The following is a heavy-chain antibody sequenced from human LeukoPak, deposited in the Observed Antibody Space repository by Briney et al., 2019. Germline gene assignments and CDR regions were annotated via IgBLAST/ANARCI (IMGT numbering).Heavy chain of an antibody. V-gene: IGHV3-48*03. CDR2: ISSSGSTI. CDR3: ARDGRYCSGGSCYMGYYYYYMDV. CDR1: GFTFSSYE. Sequence: GGSLRLSCAASGFTFSSYEMNWVRQAPGKGLEWVSYISSSGSTIYYADSVKGRFTISRDNAKNSLYLQMNSLRAEDTAVYYCARDGRYCSGGSCYMGYYYYYMDVWGKGTTVTISS. J-gene: IGHJ6*03. D-gene: IGHD2-15*01.